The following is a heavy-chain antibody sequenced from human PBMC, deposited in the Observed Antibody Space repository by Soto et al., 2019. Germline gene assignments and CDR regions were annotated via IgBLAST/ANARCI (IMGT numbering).Heavy chain of an antibody. D-gene: IGHD1-26*01. CDR3: ARSAGGSYPPSDY. J-gene: IGHJ4*02. V-gene: IGHV3-30-3*01. Sequence: GGSLRLSCAASGFTFSSYAMHWVRQAPGKGLEWVAVISYDGSNKYYADSVKGRFTISRDNSKNTLYLQMNSLRAEDTAVYYCARSAGGSYPPSDYWGQGTLVTVSS. CDR1: GFTFSSYA. CDR2: ISYDGSNK.